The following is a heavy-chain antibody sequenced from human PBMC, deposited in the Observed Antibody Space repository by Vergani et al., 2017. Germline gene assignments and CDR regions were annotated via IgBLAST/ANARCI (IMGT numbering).Heavy chain of an antibody. CDR2: IWYDGSNK. CDR1: GFTFSSYG. V-gene: IGHV3-33*01. J-gene: IGHJ6*02. Sequence: VQLVESGGGVVQPGRSLRLSCAASGFTFSSYGMHWVRQAPGKGLEWVAVIWYDGSNKYYADSVKGRFTISRDNSKNTLYLQMNSLRAEDTAVYYCARWVKDYYYGMDVWGQGTTVTVSS. D-gene: IGHD2-21*01. CDR3: ARWVKDYYYGMDV.